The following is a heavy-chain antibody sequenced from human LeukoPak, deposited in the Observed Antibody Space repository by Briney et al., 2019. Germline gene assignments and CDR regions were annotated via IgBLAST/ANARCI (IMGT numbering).Heavy chain of an antibody. CDR3: ARDRTLRWYFDY. J-gene: IGHJ4*02. Sequence: PGGSLRLSCTASGFTFDDYAMHWVRQAPGKGLEWVSGISWKSGSIGYADSVKGRFTISRDNAKNSLYLQMNSLRAEDTAVYYCARDRTLRWYFDYWGQGTLVTVSS. CDR2: ISWKSGSI. CDR1: GFTFDDYA. D-gene: IGHD2-21*01. V-gene: IGHV3-9*01.